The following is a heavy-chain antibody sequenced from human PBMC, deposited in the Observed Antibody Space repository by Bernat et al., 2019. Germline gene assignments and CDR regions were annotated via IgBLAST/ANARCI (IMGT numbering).Heavy chain of an antibody. V-gene: IGHV3-23*04. Sequence: EVQLVESGGGLVKPGGSLRLSCVASGFTFSNYVMSWVRQAPGKGLEWVSGISGSGSSTYYADSVKGRFTISRDNSKNTLYLQMNSLRAEDTAIYYCAIAPKYWGEGTLVTVSS. CDR3: AIAPKY. CDR2: ISGSGSST. J-gene: IGHJ4*02. CDR1: GFTFSNYV.